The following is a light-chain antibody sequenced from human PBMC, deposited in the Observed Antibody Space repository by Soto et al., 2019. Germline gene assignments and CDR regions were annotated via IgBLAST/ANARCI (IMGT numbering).Light chain of an antibody. CDR1: QTIGNY. V-gene: IGKV1-39*01. Sequence: DIQMTQAPYSLPACVSDRVTVTCWASQTIGNYLNWYQQWPGKAPNLLISAASTLQSGVPSRCSGSRSGTDFTLTISSLQPEDFATYYCQPSYNTPRTFGQGTKVE. CDR2: AAS. J-gene: IGKJ1*01. CDR3: QPSYNTPRT.